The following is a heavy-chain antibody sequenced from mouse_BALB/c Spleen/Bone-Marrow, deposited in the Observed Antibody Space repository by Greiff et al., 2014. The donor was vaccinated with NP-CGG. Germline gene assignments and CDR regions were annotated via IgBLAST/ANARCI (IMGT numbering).Heavy chain of an antibody. CDR3: ARGTTVVSYYAMDY. V-gene: IGHV14-3*02. Sequence: EVQLQQSGAELVKPGASVKLSCTASGFNIKDTYMHWVKQRPEQGLEWIGRIDPANGYTKFDPKFQGKATITADTSSNTAYLQLSSLTSEDTVVYYCARGTTVVSYYAMDYWGQGTSVTVS. CDR2: IDPANGYT. D-gene: IGHD1-1*01. J-gene: IGHJ4*01. CDR1: GFNIKDTY.